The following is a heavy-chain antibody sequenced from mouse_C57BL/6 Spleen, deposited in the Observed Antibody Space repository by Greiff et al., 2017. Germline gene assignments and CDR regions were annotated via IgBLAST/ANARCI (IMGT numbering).Heavy chain of an antibody. CDR1: GYTFTSYW. CDR2: IYPGSGST. J-gene: IGHJ1*03. Sequence: QVQLQQPGAELVKPGASVKMSCKASGYTFTSYWITWVKQRPGQGLEWIGDIYPGSGSTNYNEKFKSKATLTVDTSSSTAYMQLSSMTSEDSAVYYCARGNFITTVVAHGYFDVWGTGTTVTVSS. CDR3: ARGNFITTVVAHGYFDV. V-gene: IGHV1-55*01. D-gene: IGHD1-1*01.